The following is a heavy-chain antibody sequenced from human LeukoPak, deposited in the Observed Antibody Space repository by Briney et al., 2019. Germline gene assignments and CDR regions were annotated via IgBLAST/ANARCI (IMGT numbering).Heavy chain of an antibody. V-gene: IGHV1-69*13. CDR3: ARNGVGDATAEYFQH. CDR1: GGTFSSYA. CDR2: IIPIFGTA. D-gene: IGHD2-2*01. J-gene: IGHJ1*01. Sequence: ASVKVSCKASGGTFSSYAISWVRQAPGQGLEWMGGIIPIFGTANYAQKFQGRVTITADESTSTAYMELSSLRSDDTAVYYCARNGVGDATAEYFQHWGQGTLVTVSS.